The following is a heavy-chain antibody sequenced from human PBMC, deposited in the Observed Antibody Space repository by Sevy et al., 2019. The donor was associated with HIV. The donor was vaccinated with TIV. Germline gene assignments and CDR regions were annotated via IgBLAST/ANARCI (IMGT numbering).Heavy chain of an antibody. J-gene: IGHJ4*02. D-gene: IGHD3-16*02. CDR3: ARVLLRLGELSSMDS. Sequence: SETLSLTCSVSGFSISSGYFWGWVRQPPGKGLEWIGSIYLTGTTYYNPSLKRRVTISVDTSENQISLRLSSVTAADAAVYYCARVLLRLGELSSMDSWGQGTPVTVSS. V-gene: IGHV4-38-2*02. CDR1: GFSISSGYF. CDR2: IYLTGTT.